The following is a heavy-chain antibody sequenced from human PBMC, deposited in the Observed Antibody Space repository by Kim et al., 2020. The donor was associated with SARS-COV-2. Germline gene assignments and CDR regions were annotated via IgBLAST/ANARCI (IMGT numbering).Heavy chain of an antibody. V-gene: IGHV3-74*01. CDR1: GFTFSNYW. J-gene: IGHJ4*02. CDR2: INSDGSNT. D-gene: IGHD6-13*01. CDR3: ATGGIAAAAGFDY. Sequence: GGSLRLSCAASGFTFSNYWMHWVRQAPGKGLVWVSRINSDGSNTSYADSVKGRFTISRDNAKNTLYLQMNSLRAEDTAVYYCATGGIAAAAGFDYWGQGTLVTVFS.